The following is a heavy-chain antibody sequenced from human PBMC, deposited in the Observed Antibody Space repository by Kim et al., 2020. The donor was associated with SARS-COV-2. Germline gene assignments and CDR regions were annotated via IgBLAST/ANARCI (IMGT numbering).Heavy chain of an antibody. D-gene: IGHD3-10*01. CDR3: AKDYDYHGSGATLPDY. Sequence: GGSLRLSCAASGFSFNDYAIHWVRQAPGKGLEWVSGISWNGAFIDYADSVKGRFTISRDNAKNSQYLQMNSLRVEDTAFYYCAKDYDYHGSGATLPDYWGQGTLVTVSS. CDR2: ISWNGAFI. J-gene: IGHJ4*02. CDR1: GFSFNDYA. V-gene: IGHV3-9*01.